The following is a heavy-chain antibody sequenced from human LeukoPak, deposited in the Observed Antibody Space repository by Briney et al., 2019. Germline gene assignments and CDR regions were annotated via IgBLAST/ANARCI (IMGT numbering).Heavy chain of an antibody. CDR1: GFTFSSYA. J-gene: IGHJ4*02. D-gene: IGHD3-10*01. Sequence: GGSLRLSCAASGFTFSSYAMSWVRQAPGKGLEWVSGISGSGGNTYYADSVKGRFTISRDNSKNTLYLQMNSLRAEDTAAYYCATEKGDFPDYWGQGTLVTVSS. CDR2: ISGSGGNT. V-gene: IGHV3-23*01. CDR3: ATEKGDFPDY.